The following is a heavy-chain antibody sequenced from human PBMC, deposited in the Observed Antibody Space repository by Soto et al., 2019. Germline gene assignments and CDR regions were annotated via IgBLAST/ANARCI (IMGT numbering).Heavy chain of an antibody. Sequence: EVQLLESGGGLVQPGGPLRLSCAASGFTFSSDEMNWVRQAPGKGLEWVSTISGSGGATYYADSVKGRFTISRDNSKNTLYLQMNSLRAEDTAAYYCAKRDHRAFDIWGQGTMVTVSS. V-gene: IGHV3-23*01. CDR2: ISGSGGAT. CDR1: GFTFSSDE. CDR3: AKRDHRAFDI. J-gene: IGHJ3*02.